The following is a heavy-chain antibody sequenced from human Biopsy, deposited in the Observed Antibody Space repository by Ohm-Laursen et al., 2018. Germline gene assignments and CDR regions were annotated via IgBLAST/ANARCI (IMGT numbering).Heavy chain of an antibody. CDR3: ARATNSTGWPYYYFYGMDV. CDR2: VYYSGTT. J-gene: IGHJ6*02. D-gene: IGHD2/OR15-2a*01. V-gene: IGHV4-61*01. Sequence: PSETLSLTCTVSGGSISSGFYYWSWIRQPPGKGLEWIGHVYYSGTTNYNPSLKSRVTISVDTSKKQFSLRLNSVTAADTAVYYCARATNSTGWPYYYFYGMDVWGQGTTVTVSS. CDR1: GGSISSGFYY.